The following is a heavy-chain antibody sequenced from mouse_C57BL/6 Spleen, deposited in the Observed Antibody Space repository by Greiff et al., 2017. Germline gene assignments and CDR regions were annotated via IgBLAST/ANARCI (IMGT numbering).Heavy chain of an antibody. CDR1: GYAFSSSW. Sequence: LVESGPELVKPGASVKISCKASGYAFSSSWMNWVKQRPGKGLEWIGRIYPGDGDTNYNGKFKGKATLTADKSSSTAYMQLSSLTSEDSAVYFCAREYDALRYYFDYWGQGTTLTVSS. V-gene: IGHV1-82*01. CDR2: IYPGDGDT. CDR3: AREYDALRYYFDY. J-gene: IGHJ2*01. D-gene: IGHD1-1*01.